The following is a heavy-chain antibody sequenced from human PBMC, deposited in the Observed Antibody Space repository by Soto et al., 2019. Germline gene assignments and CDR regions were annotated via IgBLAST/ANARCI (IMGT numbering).Heavy chain of an antibody. D-gene: IGHD3-22*01. CDR3: AKDQSYYYDSSGSRAEY. CDR2: IVANGGST. J-gene: IGHJ4*02. Sequence: EVHLLESGGGLVQPGGSLRLSCAASGFTFKNYAMTWVRQAPGKGLEWVSGIVANGGSTDYADSVKGRFTISRDNSKNMLYLQMKSLRVDDTAVYYCAKDQSYYYDSSGSRAEYWGQGTLVTVSS. V-gene: IGHV3-23*01. CDR1: GFTFKNYA.